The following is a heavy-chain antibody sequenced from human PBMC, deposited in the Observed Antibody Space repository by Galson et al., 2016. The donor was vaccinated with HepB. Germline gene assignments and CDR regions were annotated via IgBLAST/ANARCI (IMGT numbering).Heavy chain of an antibody. D-gene: IGHD6-6*01. Sequence: SETLSLTCDVYGGSFSGYYWSWIRQSPGKGLEWIGEINHSGSTNYNPSLKSRVTISVDMSKKQFSLELNSVTAADTAMYRCARGLLSSLRARMNYFDSWGQGTQVTVSS. CDR1: GGSFSGYY. J-gene: IGHJ4*02. CDR3: ARGLLSSLRARMNYFDS. V-gene: IGHV4-34*01. CDR2: INHSGST.